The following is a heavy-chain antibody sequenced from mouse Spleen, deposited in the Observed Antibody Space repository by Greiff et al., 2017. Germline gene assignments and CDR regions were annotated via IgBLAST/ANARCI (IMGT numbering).Heavy chain of an antibody. Sequence: VQLQQSGAELARPGATVKLSCKASAYSFTGYSISWVKQITGQGIEWIGDRYPRSGNTNDNEKFKGKATLTADKSSSTAYMELRSLTSEDSAIYVCARDGTWFAYWCQWTLVTVSA. V-gene: IGHV1-81*01. CDR3: ARDGTWFAY. J-gene: IGHJ3*01. CDR1: AYSFTGYS. CDR2: RYPRSGNT.